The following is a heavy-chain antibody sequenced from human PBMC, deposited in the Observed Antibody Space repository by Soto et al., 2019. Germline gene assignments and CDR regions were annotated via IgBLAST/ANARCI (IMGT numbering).Heavy chain of an antibody. CDR2: IFYSGST. D-gene: IGHD3-10*01. CDR3: ARTAYFGSGSYYRY. J-gene: IGHJ4*02. V-gene: IGHV4-39*01. CDR1: GDSISSSRYY. Sequence: SETLSLTCTVSGDSISSSRYYWVWIRQPPGKGLEWIGSIFYSGSTSYNPSLKSRVTISVDTSKNQFSLKLSSVTAADTAVYYCARTAYFGSGSYYRYWGPGTLVTVSS.